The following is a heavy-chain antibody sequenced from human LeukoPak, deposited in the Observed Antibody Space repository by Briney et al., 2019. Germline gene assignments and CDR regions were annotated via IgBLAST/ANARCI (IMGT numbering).Heavy chain of an antibody. CDR2: MNPNSGNT. V-gene: IGHV1-8*01. D-gene: IGHD6-13*01. CDR3: ARGYSGSWSNWFDP. CDR1: GYTFTSYD. J-gene: IGHJ5*02. Sequence: ASVKVSCKASGYTFTSYDINWVRQATVQGLEWMGWMNPNSGNTGYAQMFQGRVTMSRNTSITTAYLELSSLRSEDTAVYYCARGYSGSWSNWFDPWGQGTLVTVSS.